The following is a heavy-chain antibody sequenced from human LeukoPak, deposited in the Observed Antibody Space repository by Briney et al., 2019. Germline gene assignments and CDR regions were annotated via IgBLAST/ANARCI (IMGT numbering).Heavy chain of an antibody. Sequence: SETLSLTCAVYGGPFSGYYWSWIRQPPGKGLEWIGEINHSGSTNYNPSLKSRVTISVDTSKNQFSLKLSSVTAADTAVYYCARLVLENCSSTSCYAIWFDPWGQGTLVTVSS. CDR2: INHSGST. J-gene: IGHJ5*02. V-gene: IGHV4-34*01. CDR3: ARLVLENCSSTSCYAIWFDP. D-gene: IGHD2-2*01. CDR1: GGPFSGYY.